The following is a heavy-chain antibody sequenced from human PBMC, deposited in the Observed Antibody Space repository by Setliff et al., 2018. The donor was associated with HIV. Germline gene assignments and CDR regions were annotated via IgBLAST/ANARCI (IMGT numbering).Heavy chain of an antibody. CDR1: GGSISSHY. J-gene: IGHJ4*02. CDR3: AKAGGAGYSYTYYFDY. V-gene: IGHV4-59*11. Sequence: SETLSLTCTVSGGSISSHYWSWIRQPPGKGLEWIGYIYYSGSTYYNPSLKSRVTISVDTSKNQFSLKLSSVTAADTAVYYCAKAGGAGYSYTYYFDYWGQGTLVTVSS. D-gene: IGHD5-18*01. CDR2: IYYSGST.